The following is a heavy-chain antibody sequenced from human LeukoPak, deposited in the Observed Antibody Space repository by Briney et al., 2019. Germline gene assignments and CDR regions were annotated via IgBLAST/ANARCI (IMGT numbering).Heavy chain of an antibody. CDR2: IKHDESEE. CDR3: ARISVHYGDLFDC. D-gene: IGHD4-17*01. CDR1: GFPFDTYW. V-gene: IGHV3-7*05. Sequence: TGGSLRLSCAASGFPFDTYWMSWVRQAPGKGRECVANIKHDESEESYVDSVKGRFTISRDNAQKSLYLQMKSLRAEDTAVYYCARISVHYGDLFDCWGQGTLVTVSS. J-gene: IGHJ4*02.